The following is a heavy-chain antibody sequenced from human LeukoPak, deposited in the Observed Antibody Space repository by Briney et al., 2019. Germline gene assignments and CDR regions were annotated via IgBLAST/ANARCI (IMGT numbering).Heavy chain of an antibody. CDR2: IYYSEST. V-gene: IGHV4-59*11. J-gene: IGHJ4*01. Sequence: SETLSLTCTVSGGSISSHYCSWIRQPPGKGLEWIGYIYYSESTNYNPSLKSRVTISVDTSKNQFTLKLSSVTAADTAVYYCASFVSSGSYTYWGQGTLVTVSS. CDR3: ASFVSSGSYTY. CDR1: GGSISSHY. D-gene: IGHD1-26*01.